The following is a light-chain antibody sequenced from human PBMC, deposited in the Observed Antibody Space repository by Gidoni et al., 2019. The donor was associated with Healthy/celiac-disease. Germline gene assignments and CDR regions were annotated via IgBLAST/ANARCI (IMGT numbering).Light chain of an antibody. CDR3: QSYDSTNRGV. Sequence: NFMLTQPHSVSESPGKTVTISCTRSRGSIASNYVQWYQQRPGSAPTTVIYEDNQRPSGVPDRFSGSIDSSSNSASLTISGLKTADEADYYCQSYDSTNRGVFGGGTKLTVL. J-gene: IGLJ3*02. CDR1: RGSIASNY. CDR2: EDN. V-gene: IGLV6-57*04.